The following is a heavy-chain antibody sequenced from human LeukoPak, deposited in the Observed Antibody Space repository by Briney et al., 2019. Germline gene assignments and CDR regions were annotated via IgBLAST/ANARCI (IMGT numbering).Heavy chain of an antibody. CDR1: GGSISSYY. D-gene: IGHD5-18*01. J-gene: IGHJ5*02. Sequence: SETLSLTCTVSGGSISSYYWSWIRQPPGKGLEWIGYIYYSGSTNYNPSLKSRVTISVDTSKNQFSLKLSSVTAADTAVYYCARERGAMAYNWFDPWGQGTLVTVSS. V-gene: IGHV4-59*01. CDR2: IYYSGST. CDR3: ARERGAMAYNWFDP.